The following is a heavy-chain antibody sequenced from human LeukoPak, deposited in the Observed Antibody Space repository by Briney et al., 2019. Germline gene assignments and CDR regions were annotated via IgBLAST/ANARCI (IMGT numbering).Heavy chain of an antibody. J-gene: IGHJ4*02. CDR1: GGSFSGYY. CDR3: ARAVGLRQLVDY. V-gene: IGHV4-34*01. CDR2: INHSGST. Sequence: SETLSLTCAVYGGSFSGYYWSWIRQPPGKGLEWIGEINHSGSTNYNPSLKSRVTISVDTSKNQFSLKLSSVTAADTAVYYCARAVGLRQLVDYWGQGTLVTVSS. D-gene: IGHD6-6*01.